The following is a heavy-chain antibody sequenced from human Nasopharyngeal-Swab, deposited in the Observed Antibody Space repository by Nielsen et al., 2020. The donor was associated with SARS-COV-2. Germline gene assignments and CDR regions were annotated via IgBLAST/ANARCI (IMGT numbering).Heavy chain of an antibody. CDR3: ARDAEWLRFLAGGYMDV. D-gene: IGHD5-12*01. CDR1: DYTFTSYG. V-gene: IGHV1-18*04. CDR2: ISAYNGNT. Sequence: ASVKVSCKASDYTFTSYGISWVRQAPGQGLEWMGWISAYNGNTNNAKKLQGRVTMTTDTSTSTAYIELRSLRSDDTAVYYCARDAEWLRFLAGGYMDVWGKGATVTVSS. J-gene: IGHJ6*03.